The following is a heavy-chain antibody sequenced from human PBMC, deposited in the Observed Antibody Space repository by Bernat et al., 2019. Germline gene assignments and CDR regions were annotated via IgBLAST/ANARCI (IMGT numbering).Heavy chain of an antibody. V-gene: IGHV3-7*01. CDR1: GFTFGSYW. J-gene: IGHJ4*02. CDR3: ARWLKGGGDCCGLDY. D-gene: IGHD2-21*02. CDR2: IKGDGSEN. Sequence: EVQLVESGGGLVQPGGSLRLSCAASGFTFGSYWMGWVRQAPGKGLEWVANIKGDGSENYYVDSVRGRFTISRDNAKNSLYLQMNSLRVEDTAVYYCARWLKGGGDCCGLDYWGKGTQVTVSS.